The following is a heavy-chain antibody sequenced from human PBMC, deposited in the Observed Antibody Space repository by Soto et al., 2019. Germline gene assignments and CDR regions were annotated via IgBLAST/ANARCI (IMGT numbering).Heavy chain of an antibody. D-gene: IGHD3-10*01. CDR1: GGSISSYY. Sequence: PSETLSLTCTVSGGSISSYYWSWIRQPPGKGLEWIGYIYYSGSTNYNPSLKSRVTISVDTSKNQFSLKLSSVTAADTAVYYCARGRFGELPQDTDYYFDYWGQGTLVTSPQ. CDR2: IYYSGST. V-gene: IGHV4-59*01. CDR3: ARGRFGELPQDTDYYFDY. J-gene: IGHJ4*02.